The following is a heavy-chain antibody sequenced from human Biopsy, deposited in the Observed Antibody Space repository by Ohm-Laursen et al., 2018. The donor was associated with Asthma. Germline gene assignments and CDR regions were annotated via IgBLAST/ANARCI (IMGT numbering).Heavy chain of an antibody. J-gene: IGHJ4*02. CDR1: GGSFSNFA. Sequence: SVKVSCKASGGSFSNFAFSWVRQAPGHGLEWMGTILTKFDITSYAEKFQGRVTITADKSTSTTYLELSRLRSEDTAVYYCARSYDTDSYPVLVLDYWGQGTLVTVSS. CDR3: ARSYDTDSYPVLVLDY. V-gene: IGHV1-69*04. CDR2: ILTKFDIT. D-gene: IGHD3-22*01.